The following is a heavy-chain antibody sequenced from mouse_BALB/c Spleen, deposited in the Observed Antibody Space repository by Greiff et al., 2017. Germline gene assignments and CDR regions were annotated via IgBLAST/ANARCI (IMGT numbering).Heavy chain of an antibody. V-gene: IGHV5-6*03. CDR2: ISSGGSYT. CDR3: ARPGYDGYYFDY. J-gene: IGHJ2*01. CDR1: GFTFSSYG. D-gene: IGHD2-14*01. Sequence: EVKLVESGGGLVQPGGSRKLSCAASGFTFSSYGMSWVRQTPDKRLEWVATISSGGSYTYYPDSVKGRFTISRDNAKNTLYLQMSSLKSEDTAMYYCARPGYDGYYFDYWGQGTTLTVSS.